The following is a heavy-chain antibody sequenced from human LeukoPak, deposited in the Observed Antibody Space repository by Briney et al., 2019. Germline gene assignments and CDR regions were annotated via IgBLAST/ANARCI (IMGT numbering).Heavy chain of an antibody. CDR2: IIPIFGTA. CDR3: ARAYYDILTGFDY. J-gene: IGHJ4*02. D-gene: IGHD3-9*01. Sequence: SSVKVSCKASGGTFSSYAISWVRQAPGQGLEWMGGIIPIFGTANYAQKFQGRVAITTDESTSTAYMELSSLRSEDTAVYYCARAYYDILTGFDYWGQGTLVTVSS. V-gene: IGHV1-69*05. CDR1: GGTFSSYA.